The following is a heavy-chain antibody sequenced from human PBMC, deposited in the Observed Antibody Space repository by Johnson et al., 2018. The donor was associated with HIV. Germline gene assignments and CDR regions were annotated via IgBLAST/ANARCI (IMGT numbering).Heavy chain of an antibody. V-gene: IGHV3-15*01. CDR2: IKRKTDGGTT. Sequence: EVQLVESGGGLVKPGGSLRLSCAASGFTFSNAWMSWVRQAPGKGLEWVGRIKRKTDGGTTDYAAPVKGRFTISRDDSKNTLYLQMNSLKTEDTAGYYCSTPRPNWGWNAFHIWGQGTMVTVSS. J-gene: IGHJ3*02. D-gene: IGHD7-27*01. CDR3: STPRPNWGWNAFHI. CDR1: GFTFSNAW.